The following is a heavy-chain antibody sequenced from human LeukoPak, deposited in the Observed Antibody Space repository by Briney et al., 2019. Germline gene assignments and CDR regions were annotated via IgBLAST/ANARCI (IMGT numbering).Heavy chain of an antibody. CDR2: INHSGST. J-gene: IGHJ4*02. CDR1: GGSFRGYY. V-gene: IGHV4-34*01. D-gene: IGHD2-15*01. CDR3: ARVSGYCSGGACYSRRHFDH. Sequence: PSETPSLTCAVYGGSFRGYYWSWIRQPPGKGLEWFGEINHSGSTNYNPSLKSRVTISVDTSKNQFSLKLSSVTAADTAVYYCARVSGYCSGGACYSRRHFDHWGQGTLVTVSS.